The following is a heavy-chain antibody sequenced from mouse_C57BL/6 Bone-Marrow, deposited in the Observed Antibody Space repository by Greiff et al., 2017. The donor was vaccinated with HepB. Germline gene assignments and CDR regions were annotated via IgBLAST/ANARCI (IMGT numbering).Heavy chain of an antibody. CDR1: GFTFTDYY. J-gene: IGHJ4*01. CDR3: ARQDSSGSYYYAMDY. CDR2: IRNKANGYTT. V-gene: IGHV7-3*01. Sequence: EVKLMESGGGLVQPGGSLSLSCAASGFTFTDYYMSWVRQPPGKALEWLGFIRNKANGYTTEYSASVKGRFTISRDNSQSILYLQMNALRAEDSATYYCARQDSSGSYYYAMDYWGQGTSVTVSS. D-gene: IGHD3-2*02.